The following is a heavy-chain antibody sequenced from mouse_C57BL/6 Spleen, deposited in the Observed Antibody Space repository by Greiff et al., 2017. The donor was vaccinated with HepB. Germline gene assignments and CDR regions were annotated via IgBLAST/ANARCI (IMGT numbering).Heavy chain of an antibody. J-gene: IGHJ4*01. Sequence: QVQLKESGAELVRPGASVTLSCKASGYTFTDYEMHWVKQTPVHGLEWIGAIDPETGGTAYNQKFKGKAILTADKSSSTAYMELRSLTSEDSAVYYCTRGREKNDYDEGDYYAMDYWGQGTSVTVSS. CDR3: TRGREKNDYDEGDYYAMDY. CDR1: GYTFTDYE. D-gene: IGHD2-4*01. CDR2: IDPETGGT. V-gene: IGHV1-15*01.